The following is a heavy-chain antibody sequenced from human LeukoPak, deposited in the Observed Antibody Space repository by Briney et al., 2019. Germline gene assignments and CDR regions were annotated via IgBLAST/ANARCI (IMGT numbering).Heavy chain of an antibody. CDR3: ARGTPYSGSYAY. J-gene: IGHJ4*02. D-gene: IGHD1-26*01. CDR1: DGSVSSYY. V-gene: IGHV4-59*02. Sequence: SETLSLTCTVSDGSVSSYYWSWIRQPPGQGLEWIGYIYYSGSTNYNPSLKSRVTISVDTSKNQFSLKLSSVTAADTAVYYCARGTPYSGSYAYWGQGTLVTVSS. CDR2: IYYSGST.